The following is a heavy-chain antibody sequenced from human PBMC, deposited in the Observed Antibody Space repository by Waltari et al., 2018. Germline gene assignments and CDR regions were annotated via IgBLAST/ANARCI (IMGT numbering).Heavy chain of an antibody. CDR3: ARDRGRGLYLDS. CDR1: GDSMSSTYW. J-gene: IGHJ4*02. Sequence: QLQLQESGPGLVKASGTLSLTCAVSGDSMSSTYWWSWVRQPPEKGLEWLGQIYRSGRTIYNPSLESRVTISLDTSNNQFSLKLTSTTAADTAIYYCARDRGRGLYLDSWGQGTLVTVSP. CDR2: IYRSGRT. D-gene: IGHD1-26*01. V-gene: IGHV4-4*02.